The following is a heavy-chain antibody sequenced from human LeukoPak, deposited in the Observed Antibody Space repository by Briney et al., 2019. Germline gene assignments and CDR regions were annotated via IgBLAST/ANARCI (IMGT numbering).Heavy chain of an antibody. CDR3: HSSGYYGFDY. CDR2: IRYDGSNK. Sequence: NPGGSLRLSCAASGFTFSSYGMHWVRQAPGKGLEWVAFIRYDGSNKYYADSVKGRFTITRDNSKNTLYLQMNSLRAEDTAVYYGHSSGYYGFDYWSQGTLVTVSS. D-gene: IGHD3-22*01. CDR1: GFTFSSYG. V-gene: IGHV3-30*02. J-gene: IGHJ4*02.